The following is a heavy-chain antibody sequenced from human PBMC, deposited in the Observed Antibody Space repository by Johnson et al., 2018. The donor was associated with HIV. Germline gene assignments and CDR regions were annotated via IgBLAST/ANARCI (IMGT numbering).Heavy chain of an antibody. CDR2: ISYDGGDK. CDR1: GFTFSSYA. V-gene: IGHV3-30*04. Sequence: QVQVVESGGGVVQPGRSLRLSCAASGFTFSSYAMHWVRQAPGKGLEWVAVISYDGGDKYYADSVKGRVTISRDNSKNTLYLQMNSLRVEDTALYYCARVPGSRAGDAFDVWGTGTMVTVYS. J-gene: IGHJ3*01. CDR3: ARVPGSRAGDAFDV. D-gene: IGHD1-1*01.